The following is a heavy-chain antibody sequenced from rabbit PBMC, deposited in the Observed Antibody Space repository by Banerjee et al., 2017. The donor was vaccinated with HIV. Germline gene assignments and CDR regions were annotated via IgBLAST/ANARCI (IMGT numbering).Heavy chain of an antibody. Sequence: QQQLEESGGGLVQPEASLTLTCKASGFSFSSGYDMCWVRQAPGKGLEWIACIDVGNVGSTHYASWARGRFTISKTSSTTVTLQMTSLTAADTATYFCARTAGWGIAGQGYFTLWGPGTLVTVS. D-gene: IGHD4-1*01. CDR1: GFSFSSGYD. CDR2: IDVGNVGST. J-gene: IGHJ4*01. CDR3: ARTAGWGIAGQGYFTL. V-gene: IGHV1S45*01.